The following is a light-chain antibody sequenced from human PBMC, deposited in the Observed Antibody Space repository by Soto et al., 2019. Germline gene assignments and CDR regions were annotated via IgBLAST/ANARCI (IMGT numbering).Light chain of an antibody. CDR1: QSVSSY. CDR2: AAS. J-gene: IGKJ1*01. V-gene: IGKV1-39*01. CDR3: QQSSGTPTWT. Sequence: DIQMTQSPSSLSASVGDRVTVTCRASQSVSSYLNWYQQKPGKAPKLLIYAASILQSGVPSRFSGSGSGTDFTLTISSLQPEDFATYYCQQSSGTPTWTFGQGTKVEI.